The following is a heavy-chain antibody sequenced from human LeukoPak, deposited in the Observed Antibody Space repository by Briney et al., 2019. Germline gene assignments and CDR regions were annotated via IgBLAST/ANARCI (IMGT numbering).Heavy chain of an antibody. CDR3: ARDRSGMNYYYYGMDV. Sequence: SETLSLTCTVSGGSISSYYWSWIRQPPGKGLEWIGDIYYSGSTNYNPSLKSRVTISVDTSKNQFSLKLSSVTAADTAVYYCARDRSGMNYYYYGMDVWGQGTTVTVSS. CDR1: GGSISSYY. V-gene: IGHV4-59*01. J-gene: IGHJ6*02. CDR2: IYYSGST. D-gene: IGHD1-26*01.